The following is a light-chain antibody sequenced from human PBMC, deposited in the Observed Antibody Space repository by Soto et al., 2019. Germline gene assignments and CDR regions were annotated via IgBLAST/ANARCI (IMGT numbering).Light chain of an antibody. CDR3: QQSYNTPWT. CDR1: QHISSY. CDR2: IAT. Sequence: DIQMTQSPSSLSASVGDGVTITCRASQHISSYLNWYQQKRGKSPKLLIYIATTLQSGVPSRFSGSGSGPDFTLTISSLQPEDFATYSCQQSYNTPWTFGQGTKVDI. J-gene: IGKJ1*01. V-gene: IGKV1-39*01.